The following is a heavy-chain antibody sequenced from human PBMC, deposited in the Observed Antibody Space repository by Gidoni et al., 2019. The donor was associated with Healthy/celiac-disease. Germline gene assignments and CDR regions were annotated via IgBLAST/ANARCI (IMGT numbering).Heavy chain of an antibody. Sequence: EVQLVESGGGLVQPGRSLSVSCSASGFPFDAHAMHWLRQAPGKGLEWVSGISWNSGSIGYADSVKGRFTNSRDNAKNSLYLKMNSLRAEDTALYYCAKDSLHGTMVRGVTLDYWGQGTLVTVSS. CDR2: ISWNSGSI. CDR1: GFPFDAHA. CDR3: AKDSLHGTMVRGVTLDY. J-gene: IGHJ4*02. D-gene: IGHD3-10*01. V-gene: IGHV3-9*01.